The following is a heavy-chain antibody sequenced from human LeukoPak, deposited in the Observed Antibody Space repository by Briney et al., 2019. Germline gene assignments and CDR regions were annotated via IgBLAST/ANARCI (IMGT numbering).Heavy chain of an antibody. CDR3: AKDSGNYGTFDY. D-gene: IGHD4-11*01. CDR2: ISCNSGSI. CDR1: GFTFDDYA. J-gene: IGHJ4*02. Sequence: GGSLRLSCAASGFTFDDYAMPWVRQAPGKGLEWVSGISCNSGSIGYADSVKGRFTISGDNAKNSLYLQMNSLRAEDMALYYCAKDSGNYGTFDYWGQGTLVTVSS. V-gene: IGHV3-9*03.